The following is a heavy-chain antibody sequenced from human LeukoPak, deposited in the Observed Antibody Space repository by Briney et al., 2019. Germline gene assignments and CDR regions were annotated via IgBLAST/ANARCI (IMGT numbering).Heavy chain of an antibody. D-gene: IGHD2-15*01. V-gene: IGHV4-59*01. CDR3: ARHRGGFDL. CDR1: GGSISSYY. Sequence: PSETLSLTCTVSGGSISSYYWSWLRQPPGKGLEWLGYIYYSGGTNYNPSPKSRVTISVDTSKIHFSLKLSSVTAADTAAYYCARHRGGFDLWGQGTMVTVSS. CDR2: IYYSGGT. J-gene: IGHJ3*01.